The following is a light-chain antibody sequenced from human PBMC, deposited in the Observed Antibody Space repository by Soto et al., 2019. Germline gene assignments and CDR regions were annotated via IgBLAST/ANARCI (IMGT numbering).Light chain of an antibody. CDR2: EVS. J-gene: IGLJ3*02. Sequence: QSALTQPASVSGSPGQSITISCTGTSSDVGGYNYVSWYQQHPGKAPKLMIYEVSNRPSGFSSRFSGSKSGNTASLTISGRQAEDEADYYCSSYRSSSPLVFGGGTKLTVL. V-gene: IGLV2-14*01. CDR3: SSYRSSSPLV. CDR1: SSDVGGYNY.